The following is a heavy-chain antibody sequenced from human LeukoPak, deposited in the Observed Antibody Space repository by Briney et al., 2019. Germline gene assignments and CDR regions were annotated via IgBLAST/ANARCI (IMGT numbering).Heavy chain of an antibody. V-gene: IGHV4-4*09. CDR2: IYTSGST. Sequence: SETLSLTCTVSGSSISSYYWSWIRQPPGKGLVWIGYIYTSGSTNYNPSLKSRVTISVDTSKNQFSLKLSSVTAADTAVYYCARHLYYYYMDVWGKGTTVTVSS. J-gene: IGHJ6*03. CDR3: ARHLYYYYMDV. CDR1: GSSISSYY.